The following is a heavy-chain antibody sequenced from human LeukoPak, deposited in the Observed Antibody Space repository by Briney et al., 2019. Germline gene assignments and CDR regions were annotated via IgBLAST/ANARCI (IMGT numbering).Heavy chain of an antibody. V-gene: IGHV3-21*01. CDR2: ISSSSSYI. J-gene: IGHJ5*02. Sequence: GGSLRLSCAASGFTFSSYSMNWVRQAPGKGLEWVSFISSSSSYIYYADSMKGRFTISRDNAKNSLYLQMNSLRAEDTAVYYCARAKGSVRGVIPSNWFDPWGQGTLVTVSS. D-gene: IGHD3-10*01. CDR1: GFTFSSYS. CDR3: ARAKGSVRGVIPSNWFDP.